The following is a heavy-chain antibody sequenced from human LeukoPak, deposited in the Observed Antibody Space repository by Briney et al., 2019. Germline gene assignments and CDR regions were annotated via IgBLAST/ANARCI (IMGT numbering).Heavy chain of an antibody. Sequence: SETLSLTCILFGGSISSYYWSWIRQPAGKGLEWIGRIYTSGSTNYNPSLKSRVSMSVDTSKNQFSLKLSSVTAADTAVYYCARETRITIFGVVLYYFDYWGQGTLVTVSS. J-gene: IGHJ4*02. D-gene: IGHD3-3*01. CDR1: GGSISSYY. CDR3: ARETRITIFGVVLYYFDY. V-gene: IGHV4-4*07. CDR2: IYTSGST.